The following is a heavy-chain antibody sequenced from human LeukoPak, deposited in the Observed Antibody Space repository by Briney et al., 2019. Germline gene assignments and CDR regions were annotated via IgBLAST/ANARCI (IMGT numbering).Heavy chain of an antibody. J-gene: IGHJ4*02. V-gene: IGHV3-23*01. CDR1: GFTFSSYA. D-gene: IGHD3-16*02. Sequence: PGGSLRLSCAASGFTFSSYAMSWVRQAPGKGLEWVSAISGSGGSTYYADSVKGRFTISRDNSKNTLYLQMNSLRAEDTAVYYCAKDGPEDIMITFGGVIVTDDYWGQGTLVTVSS. CDR3: AKDGPEDIMITFGGVIVTDDY. CDR2: ISGSGGST.